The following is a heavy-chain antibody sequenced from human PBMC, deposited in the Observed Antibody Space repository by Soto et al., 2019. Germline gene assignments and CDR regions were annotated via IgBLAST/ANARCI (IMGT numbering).Heavy chain of an antibody. CDR3: AKEIFAAAYAATSAFDL. Sequence: PGGSLRLSCAASGFTLSGYAMDWLRQAPGTGPEWVAFVDGSGGDTSYADSVKGRFTISRDNSDNSLYLHMTSLRAEDTGRYFCAKEIFAAAYAATSAFDLWGQGTLVTVSS. J-gene: IGHJ4*02. V-gene: IGHV3-23*01. CDR1: GFTLSGYA. D-gene: IGHD2-8*01. CDR2: VDGSGGDT.